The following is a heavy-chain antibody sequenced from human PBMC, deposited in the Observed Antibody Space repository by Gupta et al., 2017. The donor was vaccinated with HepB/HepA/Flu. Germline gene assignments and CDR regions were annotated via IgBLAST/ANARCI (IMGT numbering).Heavy chain of an antibody. CDR1: GFTLSSYE. CDR2: INSGGSIK. V-gene: IGHV3-48*03. Sequence: EVQLVASGGGVIQSVGALRRSGPASGFTLSSYEMIWVRQAPGKGLEWVSYINSGGSIKNYADSVKGRFTMSRANAKNSLDLQMNSLRAEDTAVYYCARGGALRFPYYIDSWGQGTLVTVSS. J-gene: IGHJ4*02. D-gene: IGHD3-3*01. CDR3: ARGGALRFPYYIDS.